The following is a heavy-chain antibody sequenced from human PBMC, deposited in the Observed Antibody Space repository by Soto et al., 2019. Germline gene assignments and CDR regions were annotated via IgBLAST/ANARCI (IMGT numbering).Heavy chain of an antibody. CDR3: ARGLVLRGDAFDL. D-gene: IGHD3-10*01. J-gene: IGHJ3*01. V-gene: IGHV3-30-3*01. Sequence: QVQLVESGGGVVQPGRSLRLSCAASGFTFSSYAMHWVRQAPGKGLEWVAVISYDGSNKYYADSVKGRFTISRDNSKNTLYMQRNSLRVEDTAVYYWARGLVLRGDAFDLWGQGTMVTVSS. CDR1: GFTFSSYA. CDR2: ISYDGSNK.